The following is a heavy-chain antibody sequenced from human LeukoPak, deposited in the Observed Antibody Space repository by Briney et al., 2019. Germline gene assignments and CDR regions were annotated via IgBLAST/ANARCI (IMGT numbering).Heavy chain of an antibody. D-gene: IGHD4-17*01. V-gene: IGHV3-23*01. CDR1: GFTFSSYA. Sequence: PGGSLRLSCAASGFTFSSYAMSWVRQPPGKGLEWVSAISGSGGSTYYADSVKGRFTISRDNSKNTLYLQMNSLRAEDTAVYYCAKALGYDDYGDYGPTFDYGGQGTLVTVSS. CDR3: AKALGYDDYGDYGPTFDY. CDR2: ISGSGGST. J-gene: IGHJ4*02.